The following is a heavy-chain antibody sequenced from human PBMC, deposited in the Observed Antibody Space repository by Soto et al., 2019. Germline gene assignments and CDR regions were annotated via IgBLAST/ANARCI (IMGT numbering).Heavy chain of an antibody. D-gene: IGHD6-19*01. J-gene: IGHJ4*02. CDR2: IYYSGST. V-gene: IGHV4-59*01. CDR3: ARTYSSGWSPFPYYFDY. CDR1: GGSISSYY. Sequence: PSETLSLTCTVSGGSISSYYWSWIRQPPGKGLEWIGYIYYSGSTNYNPSLKSRVTISVDTSKNQFSLKLSSVTAADTAVYYCARTYSSGWSPFPYYFDYWGQGTLVTVSS.